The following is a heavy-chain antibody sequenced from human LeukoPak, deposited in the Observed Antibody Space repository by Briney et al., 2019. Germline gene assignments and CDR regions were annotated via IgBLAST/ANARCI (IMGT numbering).Heavy chain of an antibody. V-gene: IGHV4-39*01. D-gene: IGHD3-22*01. CDR3: ARQRRLIDY. CDR2: IYYSGST. CDR1: GGSISSSSYS. Sequence: NPSETLSLTCTVSGGSISSSSYSWGWIRQPPGKGLEWIGSIYYSGSTYYNPSLKSRVTISVDTSKNQFSLKLSSVTAADTAVYYCARQRRLIDYWGQGTLVTVSS. J-gene: IGHJ4*02.